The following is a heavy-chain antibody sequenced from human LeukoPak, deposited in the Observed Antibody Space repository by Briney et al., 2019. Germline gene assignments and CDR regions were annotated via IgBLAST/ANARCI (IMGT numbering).Heavy chain of an antibody. CDR2: IKKDGSEK. CDR3: ARDLSGVTGYSYGRGIDY. D-gene: IGHD5-18*01. J-gene: IGHJ4*02. CDR1: GFTFSSYW. Sequence: GGSLRLSCTASGFTFSSYWMSWVRQAPGKGLEWVANIKKDGSEKYYVDSVKGRFTISRDNAKTSLYLQMNSLRAEDTAVYYCARDLSGVTGYSYGRGIDYWGQGTLVTVSS. V-gene: IGHV3-7*01.